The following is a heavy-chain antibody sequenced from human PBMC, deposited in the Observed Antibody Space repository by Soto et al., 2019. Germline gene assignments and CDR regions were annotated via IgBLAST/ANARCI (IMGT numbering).Heavy chain of an antibody. J-gene: IGHJ6*02. CDR1: EYSFSSFW. Sequence: PGESLKISCKGSEYSFSSFWIAWVRQIPGKGLEWMGVIYPGESKTRYSPSFQGQVTISADKSIITAYLQWSSLKASDTAIYYCARALRGANPGGMDVWGQGTTVTVSS. V-gene: IGHV5-51*01. D-gene: IGHD2-15*01. CDR3: ARALRGANPGGMDV. CDR2: IYPGESKT.